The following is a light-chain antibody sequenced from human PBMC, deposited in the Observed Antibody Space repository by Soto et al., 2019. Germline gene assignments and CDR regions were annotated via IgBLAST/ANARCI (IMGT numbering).Light chain of an antibody. CDR2: DAS. Sequence: EFVLTHSPATLSLSPGERAPLSCRPSQSVSNYLAWYQQKPGQAPRLLIYDASSRATGIPARFSGSGSGTDFTLTITSLEPEDFAVYYCQQRSNWIFTFGPGTKVDIK. CDR3: QQRSNWIFT. J-gene: IGKJ3*01. CDR1: QSVSNY. V-gene: IGKV3-11*01.